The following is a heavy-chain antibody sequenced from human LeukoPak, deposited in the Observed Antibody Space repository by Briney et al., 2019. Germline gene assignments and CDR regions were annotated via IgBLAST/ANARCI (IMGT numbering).Heavy chain of an antibody. Sequence: SVKVSCEASGGTFSSYAISWVRQAPGQGLEWMGGIIPIFGTANYAQKFQGRVTITADESTSTAYMELSSLRSEDTAVYYCASYYYDSSGYYQGYWGQGTLVTVSS. V-gene: IGHV1-69*13. CDR1: GGTFSSYA. CDR2: IIPIFGTA. J-gene: IGHJ4*02. D-gene: IGHD3-22*01. CDR3: ASYYYDSSGYYQGY.